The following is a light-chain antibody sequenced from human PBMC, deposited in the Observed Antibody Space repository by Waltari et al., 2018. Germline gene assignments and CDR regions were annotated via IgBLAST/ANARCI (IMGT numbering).Light chain of an antibody. J-gene: IGLJ1*01. CDR3: SSYTSSSTYV. V-gene: IGLV2-14*01. CDR1: SSDVGAYNY. Sequence: QSALTQPASVSGSPGQSITISCTGTSSDVGAYNYVSWYQQHPGKVPKLMSYEVSNRPSGVSNRLSGSEAGNAASLTISGLQAEDEADYYCSSYTSSSTYVFGTGTSVTVL. CDR2: EVS.